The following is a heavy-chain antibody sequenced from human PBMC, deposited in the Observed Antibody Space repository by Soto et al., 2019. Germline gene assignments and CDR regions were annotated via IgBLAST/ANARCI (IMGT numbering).Heavy chain of an antibody. J-gene: IGHJ5*02. CDR1: GGSISSSSYY. CDR2: IYYSGST. D-gene: IGHD3-10*01. CDR3: ARLDYYGSGSPTNWFDP. V-gene: IGHV4-39*01. Sequence: PSETLSLTCTVSGGSISSSSYYWGWIRQPPGKGLEWIGSIYYSGSTYYNPSLKSRVTISVDTSKNQFSLKLSSVTAADTAVYYCARLDYYGSGSPTNWFDPWGQGTLVTVS.